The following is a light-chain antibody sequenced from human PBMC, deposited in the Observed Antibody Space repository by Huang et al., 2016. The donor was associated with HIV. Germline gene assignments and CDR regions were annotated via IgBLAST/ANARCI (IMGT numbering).Light chain of an antibody. J-gene: IGKJ3*01. CDR2: NTV. CDR1: QDIDTY. Sequence: DIQMTQSPSSLSASVGDRVTITCLASQDIDTYLNWYQQRPGKAPKRLIYNTVKLQSGVPSRFNGTGSGTDFALTITNLQPGYVATYFCQQSYTFTFTFGPGTAVNI. V-gene: IGKV1-39*01. CDR3: QQSYTFTFT.